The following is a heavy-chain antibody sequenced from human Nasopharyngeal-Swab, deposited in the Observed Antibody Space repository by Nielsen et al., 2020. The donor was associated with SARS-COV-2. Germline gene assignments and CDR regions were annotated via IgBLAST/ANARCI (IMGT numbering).Heavy chain of an antibody. CDR1: GGSISSYY. J-gene: IGHJ4*02. CDR2: IYYSGST. D-gene: IGHD6-13*01. V-gene: IGHV4-59*01. Sequence: SETLSLTCTVSGGSISSYYWRWIRQPPGKGLEWIGYIYYSGSTNYNPSLKSRVTISVDTSKNQFSLKLSSVTAADTAVYYCAREYSSSWYRGFDYWGQGTLVTVSS. CDR3: AREYSSSWYRGFDY.